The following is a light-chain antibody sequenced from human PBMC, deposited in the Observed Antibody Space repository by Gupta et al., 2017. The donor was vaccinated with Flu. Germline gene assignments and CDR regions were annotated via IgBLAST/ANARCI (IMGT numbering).Light chain of an antibody. CDR2: DAS. J-gene: IGKJ2*01. CDR3: QQRSNWPPMYT. CDR1: QSVDSY. V-gene: IGKV3-11*01. Sequence: EIVLTQSQATLSLSPGESATLSCRASQSVDSYLDWYQQKPGQAPRLLIYDASNRATGIPARFSGSGSGTDFTLTISSLEPEDFAVYYCQQRSNWPPMYTFGQGTKLEIK.